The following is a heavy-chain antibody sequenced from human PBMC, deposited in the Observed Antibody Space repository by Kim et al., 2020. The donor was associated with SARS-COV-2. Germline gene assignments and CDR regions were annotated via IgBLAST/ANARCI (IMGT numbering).Heavy chain of an antibody. Sequence: GGSLRLSCAASGFTFDDYAMHWVRQAPGKGLEWVSGISWNSGSIGYADSVKGRFTISRDNAKNSLYLQMNSLRAEDTALYYCAKDIRVGAIWFGFDYWGQGTLVTVSS. CDR3: AKDIRVGAIWFGFDY. CDR1: GFTFDDYA. J-gene: IGHJ4*02. CDR2: ISWNSGSI. V-gene: IGHV3-9*01. D-gene: IGHD1-26*01.